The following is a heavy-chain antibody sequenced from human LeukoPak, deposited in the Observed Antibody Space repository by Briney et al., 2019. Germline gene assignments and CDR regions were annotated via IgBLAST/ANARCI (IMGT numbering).Heavy chain of an antibody. V-gene: IGHV3-23*01. J-gene: IGHJ4*02. CDR2: ISVSGGTT. CDR3: AKENTSGSRLFDY. D-gene: IGHD3-10*01. Sequence: PGGSLRLSCAASGFTFGSYAMNWVRQAPGKGLEWVSIISVSGGTTYYADSVKGRFTISRDNSKNTLYLQMNSLRAEDTAVYYCAKENTSGSRLFDYWGQGTLVTVSS. CDR1: GFTFGSYA.